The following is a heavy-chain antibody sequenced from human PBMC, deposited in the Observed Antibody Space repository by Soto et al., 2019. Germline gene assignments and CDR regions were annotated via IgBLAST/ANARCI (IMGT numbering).Heavy chain of an antibody. V-gene: IGHV1-18*01. D-gene: IGHD6-13*01. CDR2: ISAYNGNT. Sequence: ASVKVSCKASGYTFTSYGISWVRQAPGQGLEWMGWISAYNGNTNYAQKLQGRVTMTTDTSTSTAYMELRSLRSDDTAVYYCARWYSSSWYPDDAFDIWGQETMVNVS. CDR1: GYTFTSYG. CDR3: ARWYSSSWYPDDAFDI. J-gene: IGHJ3*02.